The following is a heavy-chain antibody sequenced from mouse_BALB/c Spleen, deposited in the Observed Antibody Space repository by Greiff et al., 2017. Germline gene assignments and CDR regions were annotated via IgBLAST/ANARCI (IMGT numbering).Heavy chain of an antibody. CDR1: GFTFSSYW. Sequence: DVKLQESGGGLVQPGGSMKLSCVASGFTFSSYWMSWVRQSPEKGLEWVAEIRLKSDNYATHYAESVKGKFTISRDDSKSRLYLQMNSLRAEDTGIYYCTGGKGAMDYWGQGTSVTVSS. J-gene: IGHJ4*01. D-gene: IGHD1-3*01. V-gene: IGHV6-6*02. CDR3: TGGKGAMDY. CDR2: IRLKSDNYAT.